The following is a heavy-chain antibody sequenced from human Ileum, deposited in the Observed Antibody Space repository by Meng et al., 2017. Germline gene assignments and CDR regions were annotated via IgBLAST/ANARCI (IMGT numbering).Heavy chain of an antibody. V-gene: IGHV4-59*01. D-gene: IGHD4-23*01. Sequence: GSLRLSCTVSGGSISSYYWSWIRQPPGKGLEWIGYIYYSGSTNYNPSLKSRVTISVDTSKNQFSLKLSSVTAADTAVYYCARAAMVRPRLMGAFDIWGQGTMVTVSS. CDR3: ARAAMVRPRLMGAFDI. CDR2: IYYSGST. CDR1: GGSISSYY. J-gene: IGHJ3*02.